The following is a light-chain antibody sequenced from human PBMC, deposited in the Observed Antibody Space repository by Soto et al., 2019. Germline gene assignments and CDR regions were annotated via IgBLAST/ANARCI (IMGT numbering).Light chain of an antibody. Sequence: EIVLTQSPATLSLSPGERATLSCRASQSVSSYLAWYQQKPGQAPRLLIYDASNRATGIPARFSGSGSGTDFTLTISSLEPEDFAVYYCQQFGSSPGFTFGPGTKVDMK. V-gene: IGKV3-11*01. CDR3: QQFGSSPGFT. J-gene: IGKJ3*01. CDR1: QSVSSY. CDR2: DAS.